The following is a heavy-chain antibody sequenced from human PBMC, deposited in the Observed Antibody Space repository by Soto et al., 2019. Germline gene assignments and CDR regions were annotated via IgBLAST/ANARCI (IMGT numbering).Heavy chain of an antibody. D-gene: IGHD2-15*01. CDR1: GYTFTGYY. J-gene: IGHJ4*02. V-gene: IGHV1-2*04. CDR3: ARGDDIVVVLPATHDY. Sequence: ASVKVSCKSSGYTFTGYYIHWVRQAPGQGLEWMGWINPNSGAAKYAQKFQGWVTTTRDTSISTAYMELSRLRSDDTAMYYCARGDDIVVVLPATHDYWGQGTLVTVSS. CDR2: INPNSGAA.